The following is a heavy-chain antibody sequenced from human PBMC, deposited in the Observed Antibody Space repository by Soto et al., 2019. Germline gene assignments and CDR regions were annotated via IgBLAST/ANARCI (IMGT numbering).Heavy chain of an antibody. J-gene: IGHJ4*02. Sequence: LRLSCAASGFTFSSYGMHWVRQAPGKGLEWVAVISYDGSNKYYADSVKGRFTISRDNSKSTLYLQMNSLRAEDTAVYYCAKGVVVTATSYYFDYWGQGTLVTVSS. D-gene: IGHD2-21*02. CDR2: ISYDGSNK. V-gene: IGHV3-30*18. CDR3: AKGVVVTATSYYFDY. CDR1: GFTFSSYG.